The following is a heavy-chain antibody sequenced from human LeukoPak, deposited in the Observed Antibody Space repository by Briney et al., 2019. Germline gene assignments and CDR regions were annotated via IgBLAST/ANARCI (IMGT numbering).Heavy chain of an antibody. CDR3: AKDRRIGPYYFDY. CDR1: GFTFSSYA. D-gene: IGHD2/OR15-2a*01. J-gene: IGHJ4*02. V-gene: IGHV3-23*01. CDR2: ISGSGGST. Sequence: RGSLRLSCAASGFTFSSYAMSWVRQAPGKGLEWVSAISGSGGSTYYADSVKGRFTISRDNSKNTLYLQMNSLRAEDTAVFYCAKDRRIGPYYFDYWGQGTLVTVYS.